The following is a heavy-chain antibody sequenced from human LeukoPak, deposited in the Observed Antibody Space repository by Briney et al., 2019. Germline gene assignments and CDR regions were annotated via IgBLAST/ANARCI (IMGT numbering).Heavy chain of an antibody. CDR2: ITSSGAYI. D-gene: IGHD4-17*01. Sequence: GGSLRLSCAASGFTFNNYNMNWVRQAPGKALEWVSSITSSGAYIFYADSVKGRFTISRDNAKDSLYLQMNSLGPEDTAVYYCARDLGDYPLTYYFDYWGQGTLVTVSS. V-gene: IGHV3-21*04. J-gene: IGHJ4*02. CDR1: GFTFNNYN. CDR3: ARDLGDYPLTYYFDY.